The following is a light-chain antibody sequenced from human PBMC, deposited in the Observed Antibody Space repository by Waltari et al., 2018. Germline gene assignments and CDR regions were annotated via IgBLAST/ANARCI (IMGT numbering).Light chain of an antibody. Sequence: VMTHSPATLSVSPGDRVILSCRASQSIRNNLAWYQQKQGQAPRLLIYGASTRATGTPARFSGGGPGTEFTLTISSLQSEDSALYFCHQYNNGPPPFGPGTKVDI. CDR3: HQYNNGPPP. J-gene: IGKJ3*01. CDR2: GAS. V-gene: IGKV3-15*01. CDR1: QSIRNN.